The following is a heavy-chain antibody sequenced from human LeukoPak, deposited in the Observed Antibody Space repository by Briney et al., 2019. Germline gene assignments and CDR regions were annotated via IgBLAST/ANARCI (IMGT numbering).Heavy chain of an antibody. CDR2: ISAYNGNT. J-gene: IGHJ4*02. D-gene: IGHD2-21*02. CDR3: ARVNTRNLAYCGGDCSHDFDY. V-gene: IGHV1-18*01. CDR1: GYTSTSYG. Sequence: ASVKVSCKASGYTSTSYGISWVRQAPGQGLEWIGWISAYNGNTNYAQKLQGRVTMTTDTSTSTAYMELRSLRSDDTAVYYCARVNTRNLAYCGGDCSHDFDYWGQGTLVTVSS.